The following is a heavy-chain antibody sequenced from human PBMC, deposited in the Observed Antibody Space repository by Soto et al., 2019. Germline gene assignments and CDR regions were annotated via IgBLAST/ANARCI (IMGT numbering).Heavy chain of an antibody. Sequence: QVHLQQWGAGLLKPSETLSLTCGVYGGSLRGSYWSWIRQPPGKALEWLGKVTHSGSTTFNPSLKSRVSVSVDTSDNQFSLKLTSVTVADTAVYYCARGHIPVYGPVPDYFDSWGQGTLVTVSS. CDR3: ARGHIPVYGPVPDYFDS. CDR2: VTHSGST. D-gene: IGHD2-21*01. CDR1: GGSLRGSY. V-gene: IGHV4-34*02. J-gene: IGHJ4*02.